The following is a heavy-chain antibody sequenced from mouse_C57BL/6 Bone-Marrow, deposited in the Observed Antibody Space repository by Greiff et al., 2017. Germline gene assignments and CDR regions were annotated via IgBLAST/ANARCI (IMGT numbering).Heavy chain of an antibody. Sequence: VQLKQSGAELVKPGASVKLSCTASGFNIKDSYMPWVKQRTEQGLEWIGRIDPEDGEPKYAPKFQGKAPITADTSSNTAYLQLSSLTSEDTAVYYCARPPITTVVATGYFDVWGTGTTVTVSS. J-gene: IGHJ1*03. CDR2: IDPEDGEP. CDR1: GFNIKDSY. D-gene: IGHD1-1*01. CDR3: ARPPITTVVATGYFDV. V-gene: IGHV14-2*01.